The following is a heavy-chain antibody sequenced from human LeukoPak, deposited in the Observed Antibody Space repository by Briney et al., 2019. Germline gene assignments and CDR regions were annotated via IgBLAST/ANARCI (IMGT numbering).Heavy chain of an antibody. J-gene: IGHJ5*02. CDR1: GFTFRNFW. CDR2: IKQDGSEK. Sequence: GGSLRLSCAGSGFTFRNFWMSWVRQAPGKGLEWVANIKQDGSEKYYVDSVKGRFTISRDNARNSLYLQMNSLRAEDTAVYYCVRDSCGGDCYGDNWFDPWGQGTLVTVSS. D-gene: IGHD2-21*01. V-gene: IGHV3-7*01. CDR3: VRDSCGGDCYGDNWFDP.